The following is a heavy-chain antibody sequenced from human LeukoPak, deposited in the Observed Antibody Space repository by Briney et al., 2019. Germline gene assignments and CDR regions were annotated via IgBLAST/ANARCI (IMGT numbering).Heavy chain of an antibody. CDR1: GFTFSSYW. D-gene: IGHD5-18*01. CDR2: INTDGSST. J-gene: IGHJ4*02. V-gene: IGHV3-74*01. CDR3: ARDLVARRGYSYGVFDY. Sequence: GGSLRLSCAASGFTFSSYWMHWVRQAPGKGLVWVSRINTDGSSTSYADSVKGRFTISRDNAKSTLYLQMNSLRAEDTAVYYCARDLVARRGYSYGVFDYWGQGTLVTVSS.